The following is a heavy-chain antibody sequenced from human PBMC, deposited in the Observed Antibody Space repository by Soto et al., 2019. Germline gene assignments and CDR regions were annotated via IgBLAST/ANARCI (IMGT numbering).Heavy chain of an antibody. CDR2: IYYSGST. Sequence: SETLSLTCTVSGGSISSYYWSWIRQPPGKGLEWIGYIYYSGSTNYNPSLKSRVTISVDTSKNQFSLKLSSVTAADTAVYYCARVSYDSSGYGYDFWGQGNLVTVSS. CDR3: ARVSYDSSGYGYDF. J-gene: IGHJ4*02. V-gene: IGHV4-59*01. D-gene: IGHD3-22*01. CDR1: GGSISSYY.